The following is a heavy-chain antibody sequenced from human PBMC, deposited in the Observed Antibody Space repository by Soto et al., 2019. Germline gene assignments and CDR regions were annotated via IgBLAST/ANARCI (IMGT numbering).Heavy chain of an antibody. D-gene: IGHD4-17*01. CDR1: GGSISSGDYY. CDR2: IYYSGST. CDR3: ARGDDYGGEYFQH. Sequence: SETLSLTCTVSGGSISSGDYYWSWIRQPPGKGLEWIGHIYYSGSTYYNPSLKSRVTISVDTSKNQFSLKLSSVTAADTAVYYCARGDDYGGEYFQHWGQGTLVTVSS. J-gene: IGHJ1*01. V-gene: IGHV4-30-4*01.